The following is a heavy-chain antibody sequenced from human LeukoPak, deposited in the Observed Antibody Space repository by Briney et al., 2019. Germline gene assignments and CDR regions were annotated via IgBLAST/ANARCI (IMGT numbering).Heavy chain of an antibody. J-gene: IGHJ4*02. CDR3: ARRGVAGTEYYFDY. V-gene: IGHV3-53*01. D-gene: IGHD6-19*01. CDR1: GFTVSSNY. CDR2: IYGNSNT. Sequence: PGGSLRLSCAASGFTVSSNYMSWVRQAPGKGLEWVSIIYGNSNTYYGDSVKGRFTISRDNSKNTLSLQMNSLRTEDTAVYYCARRGVAGTEYYFDYWGQGTLVTVSS.